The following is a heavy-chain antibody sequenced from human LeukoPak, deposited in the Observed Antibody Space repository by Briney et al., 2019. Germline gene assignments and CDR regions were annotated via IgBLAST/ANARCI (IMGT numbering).Heavy chain of an antibody. V-gene: IGHV3-23*01. Sequence: GGSLRLSCAASGFTFSIYAMSWVRQAPGKGLEWVSAISGSGGSTYYADSVKGRFTISRDNSKNTLYLQMNSLRAEDTAVYYCAKDGSLRMGYYYGMDVWGQGTTVTVSS. D-gene: IGHD4-17*01. CDR1: GFTFSIYA. CDR2: ISGSGGST. J-gene: IGHJ6*02. CDR3: AKDGSLRMGYYYGMDV.